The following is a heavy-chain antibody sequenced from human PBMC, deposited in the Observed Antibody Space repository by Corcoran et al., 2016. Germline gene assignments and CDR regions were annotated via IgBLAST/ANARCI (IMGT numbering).Heavy chain of an antibody. CDR3: AKDRGPSDY. J-gene: IGHJ4*02. CDR1: GFPFSSYG. Sequence: QVQLVESGGGVVQPGRSLRLSCAASGFPFSSYGMHWVRQAPGKGLEWVAVISYDGSNKYYADSVKGRFTISRDNSKNTLYLQMNSLRAEDTAVYYCAKDRGPSDYWGQGTLVTVSS. CDR2: ISYDGSNK. V-gene: IGHV3-30*18.